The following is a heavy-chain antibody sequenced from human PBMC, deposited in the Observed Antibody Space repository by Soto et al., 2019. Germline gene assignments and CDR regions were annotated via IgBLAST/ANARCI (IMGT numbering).Heavy chain of an antibody. J-gene: IGHJ4*02. D-gene: IGHD5-12*01. CDR3: ARDNIVRTLDFFDY. V-gene: IGHV6-1*01. CDR1: GDSVSSNSAA. Sequence: SQTLSLTCAISGDSVSSNSAAWHWFRQSPSRGLEWLGRTYYRSRWYNDYSVSLKSRITINPDTSNNQFSLHLNSVTPEDTAVYYCARDNIVRTLDFFDYWGQGTLVTVSS. CDR2: TYYRSRWYN.